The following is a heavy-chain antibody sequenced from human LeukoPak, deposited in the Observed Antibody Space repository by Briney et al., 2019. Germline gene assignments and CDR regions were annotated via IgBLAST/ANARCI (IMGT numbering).Heavy chain of an antibody. Sequence: SETLSLTCTVSGGSISSYYWSWIRQPPGKGLEWIGYIYYSGSTNYNPSLKSRVTISVDTSKNQFSLKLSSVTAADTAVYYCARNRGFHYDILTPGYFDLWGRGTLVTVSS. CDR1: GGSISSYY. J-gene: IGHJ2*01. D-gene: IGHD3-9*01. CDR2: IYYSGST. CDR3: ARNRGFHYDILTPGYFDL. V-gene: IGHV4-59*01.